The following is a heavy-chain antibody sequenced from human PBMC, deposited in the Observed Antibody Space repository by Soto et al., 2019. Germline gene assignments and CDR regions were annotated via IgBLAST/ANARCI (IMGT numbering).Heavy chain of an antibody. V-gene: IGHV3-23*01. D-gene: IGHD4-17*01. CDR2: IRGSGGST. CDR1: GFTFSSYA. J-gene: IGHJ6*03. Sequence: GGSLRLSCAASGFTFSSYAMSWVRQAPGKGLEWVSGIRGSGGSTYYADSVKGRFTISRDNSKHTLYLQMNSLSAEDTAVYYCAKAPYGGWYYSYMDVWGKGTTVTVSS. CDR3: AKAPYGGWYYSYMDV.